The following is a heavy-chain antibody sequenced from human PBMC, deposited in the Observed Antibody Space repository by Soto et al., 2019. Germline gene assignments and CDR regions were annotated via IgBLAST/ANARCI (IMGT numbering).Heavy chain of an antibody. J-gene: IGHJ4*02. Sequence: ASVKASCKTSWYTFTIYGIGVAVSAPGKRLEWMGWISAYNGNTNYAQKLQGRVTMTTDTSKNQFSLKLSSVTAADTAVYYCASGTTGPTPSGPGNDYWGQGTLVTVSS. V-gene: IGHV1-18*01. D-gene: IGHD1-1*01. CDR3: ASGTTGPTPSGPGNDY. CDR2: ISAYNGNT. CDR1: WYTFTIYG.